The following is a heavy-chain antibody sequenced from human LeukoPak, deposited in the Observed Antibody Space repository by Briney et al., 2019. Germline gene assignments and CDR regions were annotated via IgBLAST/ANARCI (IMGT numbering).Heavy chain of an antibody. V-gene: IGHV3-30*18. J-gene: IGHJ3*02. CDR2: ISYDGSNK. CDR1: GFTFSIYS. Sequence: PGGSLRLSCAASGFTFSIYSMNWVRQAPGKGLEWVAVISYDGSNKYYADSVKGRFTISRDNSKNTLYLQMNSLRAEDTAVYYCAKVFTQFDIWGQGTMVTVSS. D-gene: IGHD3-9*01. CDR3: AKVFTQFDI.